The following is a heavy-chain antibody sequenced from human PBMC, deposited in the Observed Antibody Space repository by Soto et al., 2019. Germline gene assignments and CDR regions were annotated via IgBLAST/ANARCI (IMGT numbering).Heavy chain of an antibody. V-gene: IGHV3-7*01. CDR2: MNQDGSQN. Sequence: PGGSLRLSCAASGFTFSSYWMSWVRQAPGKGLEWVANMNQDGSQNFYVDSVKGRFTISRDNAKTSLYLQMNSLRDEDTAVYYCAGDDGWGWLLFDYWGRGTLVTVSS. J-gene: IGHJ4*02. CDR1: GFTFSSYW. CDR3: AGDDGWGWLLFDY. D-gene: IGHD3-16*01.